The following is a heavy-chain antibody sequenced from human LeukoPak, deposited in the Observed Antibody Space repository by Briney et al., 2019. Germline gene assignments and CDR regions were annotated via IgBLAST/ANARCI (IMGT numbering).Heavy chain of an antibody. D-gene: IGHD1-26*01. CDR2: INPNSGGT. CDR3: ARAATIVGATHDWFDP. V-gene: IGHV1-2*02. CDR1: GYTFTGYY. Sequence: ASVKVSCKASGYTFTGYYMHWVRQAPGQGLEWMGWINPNSGGTNYAQKFQGRVTMTRDTSISTAYMELRSLRSDDTAVYYCARAATIVGATHDWFDPWGQGTLVTVSS. J-gene: IGHJ5*02.